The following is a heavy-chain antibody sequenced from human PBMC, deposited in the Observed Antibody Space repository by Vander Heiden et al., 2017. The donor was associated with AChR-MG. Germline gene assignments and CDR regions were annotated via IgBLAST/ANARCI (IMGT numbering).Heavy chain of an antibody. CDR1: GFTFSRYG. CDR3: ARDENIRDYGGNWDY. D-gene: IGHD4-17*01. V-gene: IGHV3-33*01. J-gene: IGHJ4*02. CDR2: IWYDGSNK. Sequence: QVQLVESGGGVVQPGRSLRLSCAVSGFTFSRYGMHWVRQAPGKGLEWVAVIWYDGSNKYYADSVKGRFTISRDNSKNTLYLQMNSLRAEDTAVYYCARDENIRDYGGNWDYWGQGTLVTVSS.